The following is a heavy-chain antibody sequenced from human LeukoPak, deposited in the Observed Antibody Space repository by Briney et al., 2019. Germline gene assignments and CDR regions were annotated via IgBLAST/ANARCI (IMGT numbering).Heavy chain of an antibody. J-gene: IGHJ4*02. D-gene: IGHD4-17*01. Sequence: SETLSLTCTVSGGSISSYYWGWIRQPPGKGLEWIGSIYYSGSTYYNPSLKSRVTISVDTSKNQFSLKLSSVTAADTAVYYCARHKAYGDYVKVVVYWGQGTLVTASS. CDR1: GGSISSYY. CDR2: IYYSGST. CDR3: ARHKAYGDYVKVVVY. V-gene: IGHV4-39*01.